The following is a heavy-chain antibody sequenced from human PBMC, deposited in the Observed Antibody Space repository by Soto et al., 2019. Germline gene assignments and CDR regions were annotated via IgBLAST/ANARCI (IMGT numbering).Heavy chain of an antibody. D-gene: IGHD2-2*01. CDR2: INVYNGNK. CDR3: ARDLAVGWFDP. V-gene: IGHV1-18*01. Sequence: QVQLVQSGAEVKKPGASVKVSCKTSGYTFTSYSISWVRQAPGQGLEWMGWINVYNGNKKYAQNLQGRVTMTTDTSTSTAYMELRSLRSEDTAVYYCARDLAVGWFDPWGQGTLVTVSS. J-gene: IGHJ5*02. CDR1: GYTFTSYS.